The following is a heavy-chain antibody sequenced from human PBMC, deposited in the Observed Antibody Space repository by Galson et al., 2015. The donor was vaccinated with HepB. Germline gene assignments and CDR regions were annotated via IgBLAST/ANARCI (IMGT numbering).Heavy chain of an antibody. Sequence: SLRLSCAASGFTFSDYAMSWVRQAPGKGLEWVSGVEKDSSGAYHADSVKGRFTISRDNSKNTLYLEVNSLRAEDTALYYCAKQAGAFIRSWYFDYWGQGSLVIVSS. CDR3: AKQAGAFIRSWYFDY. V-gene: IGHV3-23*03. CDR2: VEKDSSGA. D-gene: IGHD1-26*01. CDR1: GFTFSDYA. J-gene: IGHJ4*02.